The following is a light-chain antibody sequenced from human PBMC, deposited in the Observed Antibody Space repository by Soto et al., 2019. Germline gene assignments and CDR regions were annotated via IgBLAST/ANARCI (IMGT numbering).Light chain of an antibody. J-gene: IGKJ5*01. V-gene: IGKV3-11*01. CDR2: DAS. CDR3: QQRSNWPIT. CDR1: QSVSSY. Sequence: EIVLTQSPATLSLSPGERATLSCRASQSVSSYLAWYHQQPGQAPRLLIYDASNRATGIPARFSGSGSGTDFTLTISSLEPEDFAVYYCQQRSNWPITFGQGTRLEIK.